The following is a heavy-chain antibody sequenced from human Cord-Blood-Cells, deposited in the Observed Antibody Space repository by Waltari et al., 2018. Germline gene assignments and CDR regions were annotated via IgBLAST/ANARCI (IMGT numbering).Heavy chain of an antibody. CDR1: EDSELRKYPP. D-gene: IGHD2-21*02. V-gene: IGHV6-1*01. CDR3: ARDRIVVVTAIPAFDI. CDR2: TYYRSKWYN. J-gene: IGHJ3*02. Sequence: QVHLQQSAPGLVKPSQSHYITCAIGEDSELRKYPPWHGNGQPPTRGLEWLGRTYYRSKWYNYYAVSVKSRITINPDTSKNQFSLQLNSVTPEATAVYYCARDRIVVVTAIPAFDIWGQGTMVTVSS.